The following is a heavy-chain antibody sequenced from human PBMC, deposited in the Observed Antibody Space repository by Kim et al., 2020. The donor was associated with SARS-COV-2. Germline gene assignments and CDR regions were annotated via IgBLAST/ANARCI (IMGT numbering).Heavy chain of an antibody. CDR2: INPNTGGT. D-gene: IGHD3-10*01. CDR3: AKAVRGLFNPVRDYYYYCMHV. V-gene: IGHV1-2*02. CDR1: GYTFTGYY. J-gene: IGHJ6*02. Sequence: ASVKVSCKASGYTFTGYYIHWVRQAPGQGLEWMGWINPNTGGTKYTQEFQGRVTVTRDTSISAIYMELSRLRPEDTAVYYCAKAVRGLFNPVRDYYYYCMHVWGQGTAVTVSS.